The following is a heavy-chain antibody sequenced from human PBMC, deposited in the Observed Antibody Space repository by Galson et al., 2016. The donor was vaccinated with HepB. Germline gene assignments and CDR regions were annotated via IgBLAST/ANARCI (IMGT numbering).Heavy chain of an antibody. J-gene: IGHJ6*02. V-gene: IGHV1-18*01. D-gene: IGHD2-2*01. Sequence: SVKVSCTASGYTFTTYGISWVRQAPGQGLEWMGWISAYNGNTNYAQKLQGRVTTTTDTSTSTAYMELRSLRSDDTAVYYGARDPRKIRYQLLEFYYYYYSMYVWGQGTTVTVSS. CDR3: ARDPRKIRYQLLEFYYYYYSMYV. CDR2: ISAYNGNT. CDR1: GYTFTTYG.